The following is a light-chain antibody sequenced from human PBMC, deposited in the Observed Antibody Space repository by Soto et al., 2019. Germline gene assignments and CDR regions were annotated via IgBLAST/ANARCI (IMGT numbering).Light chain of an antibody. V-gene: IGKV1-5*03. Sequence: DIQMTQSPSTLTSSVGDRVTITCRASQRISSWLAWYQQKPGTAPKLLISKASGLQSGVPSRFSGLGSGTEFSLIISHLQPNDSAPYYRQQYNSYPYTFGQGTNLEIK. CDR1: QRISSW. CDR2: KAS. J-gene: IGKJ2*01. CDR3: QQYNSYPYT.